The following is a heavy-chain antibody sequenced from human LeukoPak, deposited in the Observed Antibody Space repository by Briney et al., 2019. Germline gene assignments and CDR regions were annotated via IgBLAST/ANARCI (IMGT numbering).Heavy chain of an antibody. CDR3: ATQRGSYLWGTDFDY. D-gene: IGHD3-16*01. CDR2: INPNSGDT. V-gene: IGHV1-2*02. CDR1: GYTFTTYG. J-gene: IGHJ4*02. Sequence: ASVKVSCKASGYTFTTYGINWVRQAPGQGLEWMGWINPNSGDTKYAQKFQGRVTMTRDTSISTAYMELSRLTSDDTAVYYCATQRGSYLWGTDFDYWGQGTLVTVSS.